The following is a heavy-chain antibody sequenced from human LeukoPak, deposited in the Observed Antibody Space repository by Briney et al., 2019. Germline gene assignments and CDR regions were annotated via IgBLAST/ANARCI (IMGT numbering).Heavy chain of an antibody. D-gene: IGHD3-16*01. CDR2: ISYTGST. Sequence: PSETLSLTCDVYGGSFSGYYWSWIRQPPGEGLEWIGEISYTGSTNYNPSLMSRATISVDMSKNHFSLKLSSVTAADTAVYYCAKTARGDPTVHWGQGTLVTVSS. CDR3: AKTARGDPTVH. CDR1: GGSFSGYY. J-gene: IGHJ4*02. V-gene: IGHV4-34*01.